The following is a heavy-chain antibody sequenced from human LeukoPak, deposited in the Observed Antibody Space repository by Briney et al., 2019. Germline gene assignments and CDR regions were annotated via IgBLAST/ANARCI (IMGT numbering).Heavy chain of an antibody. J-gene: IGHJ4*02. CDR3: ARGRRSYGYYDY. V-gene: IGHV1-46*01. Sequence: GASVKVSCKASGYTFTSYYIHWVRQAPGQGLEWMGIINPSGGSASYAQKFQGRVTMTRDMSTSTVYMELSSLRSEDTAVYYCARGRRSYGYYDYWGQGTLVTVSS. D-gene: IGHD5-18*01. CDR1: GYTFTSYY. CDR2: INPSGGSA.